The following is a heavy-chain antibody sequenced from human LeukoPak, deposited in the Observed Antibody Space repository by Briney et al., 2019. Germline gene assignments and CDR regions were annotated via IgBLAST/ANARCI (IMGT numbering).Heavy chain of an antibody. CDR1: GFTFSSYA. D-gene: IGHD4-17*01. CDR2: ISYDGSNK. V-gene: IGHV3-30-3*01. Sequence: GGSLRLSCAASGFTFSSYAMYWVRQAPGKGLEWVAVISYDGSNKYYADSVKGRFTISRDNSKNTLYLQMNSLRAEDTAVYYCARASTVTKAFDIWGQGTMVTVSS. CDR3: ARASTVTKAFDI. J-gene: IGHJ3*02.